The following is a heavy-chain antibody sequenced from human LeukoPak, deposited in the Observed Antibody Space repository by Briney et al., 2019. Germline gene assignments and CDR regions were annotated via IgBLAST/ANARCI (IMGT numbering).Heavy chain of an antibody. J-gene: IGHJ4*02. CDR3: ARDYASGSYPRIYFDY. CDR2: ISYDGTNK. CDR1: GFTFSNYA. V-gene: IGHV3-30*04. Sequence: PGGALRLSCAAPGFTFSNYAMHWVRQAPDQGLGWVAVISYDGTNKYYADSVKGRFTISRDNSKNTRFLQMNSLRADDTAVYYCARDYASGSYPRIYFDYWGQGSLVNVSS. D-gene: IGHD3-10*01.